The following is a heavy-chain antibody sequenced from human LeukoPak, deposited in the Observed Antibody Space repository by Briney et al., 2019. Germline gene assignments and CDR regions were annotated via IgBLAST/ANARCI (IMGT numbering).Heavy chain of an antibody. Sequence: ASVKVSCKASGYTFTSYGISWVRQAPGQGLEWMGWISAYNGNTNYAQKLQGRVTMTTDTSTGTAYMELRSLRSDDTAVYYCASTSPCSGGSCYPLGYWGQGTLSPSPQ. V-gene: IGHV1-18*01. CDR3: ASTSPCSGGSCYPLGY. CDR1: GYTFTSYG. CDR2: ISAYNGNT. D-gene: IGHD2-15*01. J-gene: IGHJ4*02.